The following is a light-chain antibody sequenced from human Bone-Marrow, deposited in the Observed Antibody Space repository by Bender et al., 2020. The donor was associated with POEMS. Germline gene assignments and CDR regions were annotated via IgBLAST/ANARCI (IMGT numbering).Light chain of an antibody. V-gene: IGLV1-40*01. J-gene: IGLJ3*02. Sequence: QSVLTQPPSVSGAPGQRLTISCSGSRSNIGSNYVHWYQQFPGMAPKLLIYRNNQRPSGVPDRFSGSKSGTSASLAITGLQAEDEGDYYCQSYDNSLGGWVFGGGTKLTVL. CDR2: RNN. CDR3: QSYDNSLGGWV. CDR1: RSNIGSNY.